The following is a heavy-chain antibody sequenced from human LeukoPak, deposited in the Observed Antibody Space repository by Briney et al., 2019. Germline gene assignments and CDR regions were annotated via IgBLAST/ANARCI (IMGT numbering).Heavy chain of an antibody. CDR1: GFTFSSYS. CDR3: ARDYGSGSYTVY. J-gene: IGHJ4*02. Sequence: GGSLRLSCAASGFTFSSYSMNWVRQAPGKGLEWVSSISSSSSYIYYADSVKGRFTISRDNAKNSLYLHMNSLRAEDTGVYYCARDYGSGSYTVYWGQGTLVTVSS. D-gene: IGHD3-10*01. CDR2: ISSSSSYI. V-gene: IGHV3-21*04.